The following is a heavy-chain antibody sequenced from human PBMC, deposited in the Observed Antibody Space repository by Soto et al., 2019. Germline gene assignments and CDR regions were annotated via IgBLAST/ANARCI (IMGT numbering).Heavy chain of an antibody. D-gene: IGHD3-22*01. J-gene: IGHJ3*02. V-gene: IGHV3-30*18. Sequence: QVQLAESGGGVVQPGRSLTITCAASGFTLGTYGMHWVRQAPGKGLEWVAVISNDGGDKYYSDSVMGRFSISRDNSKNTLFLHMKSLRAEDTAVYFCAKEFFDSSGFYPSLDALDIWGQGTVVTVSS. CDR1: GFTLGTYG. CDR2: ISNDGGDK. CDR3: AKEFFDSSGFYPSLDALDI.